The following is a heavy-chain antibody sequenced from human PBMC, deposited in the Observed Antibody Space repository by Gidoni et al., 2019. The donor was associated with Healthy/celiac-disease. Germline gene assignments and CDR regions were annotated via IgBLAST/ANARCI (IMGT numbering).Heavy chain of an antibody. CDR1: GGTFSSYA. CDR2: IIPIFGTA. V-gene: IGHV1-69*01. J-gene: IGHJ4*02. D-gene: IGHD6-19*01. Sequence: QVQLVQSGAEVKKPGSSVKVSCKASGGTFSSYAISWVRQAPGQGLEWMGGIIPIFGTANYAQKFQGRVTITADESTSTAYMELSSLRSEDTAVYYCARDPQPLAVAGRDSSGYWGQGTLVTVSS. CDR3: ARDPQPLAVAGRDSSGY.